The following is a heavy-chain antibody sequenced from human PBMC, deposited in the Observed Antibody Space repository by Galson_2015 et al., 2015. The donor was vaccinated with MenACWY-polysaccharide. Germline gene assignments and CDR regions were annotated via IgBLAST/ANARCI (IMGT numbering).Heavy chain of an antibody. J-gene: IGHJ5*02. V-gene: IGHV3-7*03. Sequence: SLRLSCAGSGFTYSSYWMSWVRQAPGKGLEWVANIKQDGSEKYYVDSVKGRFTISRDNAKNSLYLQMNSLRAEDTAVYYCAKDSTDFWSVAGRFDHWGQGTLVTVSS. CDR1: GFTYSSYW. CDR2: IKQDGSEK. CDR3: AKDSTDFWSVAGRFDH. D-gene: IGHD3-3*01.